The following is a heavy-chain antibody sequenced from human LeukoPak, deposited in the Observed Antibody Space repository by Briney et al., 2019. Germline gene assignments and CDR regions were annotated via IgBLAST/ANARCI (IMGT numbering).Heavy chain of an antibody. V-gene: IGHV3-21*01. CDR1: GFTFSRYT. CDR3: ARDRNKDYGMDV. Sequence: GGSLRLSCAASGFTFSRYTMNWVRQAPGKGLEWVSSISSGSTYIYYVGSVKGRFTISRDNANNSLYLQMNSLRAEDTAVYYCARDRNKDYGMDVRGQGTTVTVSS. J-gene: IGHJ6*02. CDR2: ISSGSTYI. D-gene: IGHD2/OR15-2a*01.